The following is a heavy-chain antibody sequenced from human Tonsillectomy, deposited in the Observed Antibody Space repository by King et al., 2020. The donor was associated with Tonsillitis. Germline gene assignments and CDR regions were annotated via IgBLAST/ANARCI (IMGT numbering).Heavy chain of an antibody. CDR2: VFYSGST. J-gene: IGHJ3*02. D-gene: IGHD2-15*01. Sequence: QLQESGPGLVKPSETLSLTCTVSGDSVSGYYWSWIRQPPGKGLEWIGYVFYSGSTNYNPSLKSRVTISVDTSQNQFSLKLNSVTAAETAMYYCARVQGRGYWDIWGQGTMVTVSS. CDR3: ARVQGRGYWDI. V-gene: IGHV4-59*02. CDR1: GDSVSGYY.